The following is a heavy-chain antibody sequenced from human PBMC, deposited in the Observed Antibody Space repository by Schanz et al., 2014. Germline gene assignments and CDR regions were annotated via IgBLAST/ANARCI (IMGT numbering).Heavy chain of an antibody. CDR1: GFTFSSYA. CDR2: ISGGGGTT. J-gene: IGHJ4*02. D-gene: IGHD5-12*01. V-gene: IGHV3-23*04. Sequence: EVELVESGGGLIQPGGSLRLSCAASGFTFSSYAMSWVRQAPGKGLEWVSAISGGGGTTYYADSVKGRFTISRDNSKNTLYLQLNSLRAEDTAVYYCARDFHGYGPHLDYWGQGSLVTVSS. CDR3: ARDFHGYGPHLDY.